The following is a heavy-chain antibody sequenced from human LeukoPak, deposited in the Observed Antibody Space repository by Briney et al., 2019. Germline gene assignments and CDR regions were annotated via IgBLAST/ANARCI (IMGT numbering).Heavy chain of an antibody. Sequence: PGGSLRLSCAASGFTFSSYAMSWVRQAPGKGLEGVSAISGSGGSTYYADSVKGRFTISRDNSKNTLYLQMNSLRAEDTAVYYCAKDYYYDSSGYYYRGVFDYWGQGTLVTVSS. CDR3: AKDYYYDSSGYYYRGVFDY. CDR1: GFTFSSYA. CDR2: ISGSGGST. D-gene: IGHD3-22*01. V-gene: IGHV3-23*01. J-gene: IGHJ4*02.